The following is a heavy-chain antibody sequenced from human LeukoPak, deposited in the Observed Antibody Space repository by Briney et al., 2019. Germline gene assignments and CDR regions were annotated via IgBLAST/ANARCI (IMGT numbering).Heavy chain of an antibody. CDR2: IYYSGST. CDR1: GGSISSGGYY. D-gene: IGHD3-22*01. J-gene: IGHJ3*02. CDR3: ARGDYYDSSGYYDAFDI. Sequence: SQTLSLTCTVSGGSISSGGYYWSWIRQHPGKGLEWIGYIYYSGSTYYYPSLKSRVTISVDTSKNQFSLKLSSVTAADTAVYYCARGDYYDSSGYYDAFDIWGQGTMVTVSS. V-gene: IGHV4-31*03.